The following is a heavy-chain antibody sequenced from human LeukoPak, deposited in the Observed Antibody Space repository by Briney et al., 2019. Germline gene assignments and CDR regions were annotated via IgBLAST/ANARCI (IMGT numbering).Heavy chain of an antibody. Sequence: ASVKVSCKASGYTFTSYAMHWVRQAPGQRLEWMGWINASNGNTKYSQKFQGRVTITRDTSASTAYMELSSLRSEDTAVYYCARVGREYCGSGSCPIDYWGQGTLVTVSS. D-gene: IGHD2-15*01. J-gene: IGHJ4*02. V-gene: IGHV1-3*01. CDR2: INASNGNT. CDR1: GYTFTSYA. CDR3: ARVGREYCGSGSCPIDY.